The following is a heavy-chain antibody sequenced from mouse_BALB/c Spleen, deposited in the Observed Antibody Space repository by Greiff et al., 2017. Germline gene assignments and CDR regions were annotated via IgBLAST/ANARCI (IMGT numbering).Heavy chain of an antibody. CDR1: GFTFSSYT. V-gene: IGHV5-12-2*01. CDR2: ISNGGGST. J-gene: IGHJ3*01. D-gene: IGHD1-1*01. CDR3: ARGITTVVEGFAY. Sequence: DVKLVESGGGLVQPGGSLKLSCAASGFTFSSYTMSWVRQTPEKRLEWVAYISNGGGSTYYPDTVKGRFTISRDNAKNTLYLQMSSLKSEDTAMYYCARGITTVVEGFAYWGQGTLVTVSA.